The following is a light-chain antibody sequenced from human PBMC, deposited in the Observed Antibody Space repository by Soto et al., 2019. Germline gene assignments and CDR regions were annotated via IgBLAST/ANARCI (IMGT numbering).Light chain of an antibody. CDR2: RND. Sequence: LTQPPSASGTPGQRVTISCSGSSSNIGSNYVYWYQQLPGTAPKLLIYRNDQRPSGVPDRFSGSKSGTSASLAISGLRSEDEADYYCAAWDDSLSALFGGGTKLTVL. CDR3: AAWDDSLSAL. V-gene: IGLV1-47*01. J-gene: IGLJ2*01. CDR1: SSNIGSNY.